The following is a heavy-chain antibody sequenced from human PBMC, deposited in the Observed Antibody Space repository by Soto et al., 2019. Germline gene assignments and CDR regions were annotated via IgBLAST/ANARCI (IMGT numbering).Heavy chain of an antibody. D-gene: IGHD3-16*01. CDR3: ARAIHYGDPAQEVVGP. V-gene: IGHV4-39*01. CDR2: IAYNVRT. CDR1: GDSISSSPYF. Sequence: QVRLQESGPGLVKPSETLSLPCTVSGDSISSSPYFWGWLRRSPGKGLEWIATIAYNVRTYYNPYLRSRITTSGDTSEHEFSLKPSSATAADTGLYFCARAIHYGDPAQEVVGPLGQGTLVSVSS. J-gene: IGHJ5*02.